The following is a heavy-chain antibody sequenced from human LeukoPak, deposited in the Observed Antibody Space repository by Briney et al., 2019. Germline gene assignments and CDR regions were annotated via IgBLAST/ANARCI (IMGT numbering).Heavy chain of an antibody. D-gene: IGHD3-22*01. Sequence: GESLKISCKASGYSFASYWIGWVRQMPGKGLEWMGIIYPGDSDTRYSPSFQGQVTISADKSISTAYLQWNSLKASDTAMYYCARRYDSRGYVGSAFDIWGRGTMVTVSS. CDR1: GYSFASYW. J-gene: IGHJ3*02. CDR2: IYPGDSDT. V-gene: IGHV5-51*01. CDR3: ARRYDSRGYVGSAFDI.